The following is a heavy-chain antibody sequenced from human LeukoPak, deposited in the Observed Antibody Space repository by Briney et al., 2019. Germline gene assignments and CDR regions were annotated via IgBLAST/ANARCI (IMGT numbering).Heavy chain of an antibody. Sequence: SETLSLTCAVYGGSFSGYYWSWIRQPPGKGLEWIGEINHSGSTNYNPTLKSRFTISVNTSKNQFSLNLTSVTPTDPPGYYFARGRGNWNLYRRWFDPWGQGTLVTVSS. CDR1: GGSFSGYY. CDR2: INHSGST. CDR3: ARGRGNWNLYRRWFDP. D-gene: IGHD1-1*01. J-gene: IGHJ5*02. V-gene: IGHV4-34*01.